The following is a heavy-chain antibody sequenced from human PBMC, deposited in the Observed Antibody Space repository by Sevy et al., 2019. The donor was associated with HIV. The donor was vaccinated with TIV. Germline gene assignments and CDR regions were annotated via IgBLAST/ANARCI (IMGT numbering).Heavy chain of an antibody. J-gene: IGHJ6*02. CDR2: IYPDDPDT. CDR3: ARHHASYGVTGYYYYSGLDV. D-gene: IGHD4-17*01. CDR1: EYSFRTYW. Sequence: GESLKISCKGSEYSFRTYWIGWVRQMPGKGLEWMGIIYPDDPDTRYSPSFQGQVTISADKSINTAYLQWNSLRASDSAMYYCARHHASYGVTGYYYYSGLDVWGQGTTVTVSS. V-gene: IGHV5-51*01.